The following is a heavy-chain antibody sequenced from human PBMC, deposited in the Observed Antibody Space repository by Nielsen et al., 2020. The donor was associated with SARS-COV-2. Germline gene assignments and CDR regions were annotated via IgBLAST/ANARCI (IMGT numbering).Heavy chain of an antibody. J-gene: IGHJ3*02. Sequence: WVRQAPGQRLKWMGWINAGNGNTKYSQKFQGRVTITRDTSASTAYMELSSLRSEDTAVYYCARDQGGFYGSGRPGAFDIWGQGTMVTVSS. CDR3: ARDQGGFYGSGRPGAFDI. V-gene: IGHV1-3*01. CDR2: INAGNGNT. D-gene: IGHD3-10*01.